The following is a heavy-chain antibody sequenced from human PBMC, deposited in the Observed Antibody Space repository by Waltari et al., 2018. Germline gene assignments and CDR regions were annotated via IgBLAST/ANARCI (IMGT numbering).Heavy chain of an antibody. CDR2: MNPNSGNT. V-gene: IGHV1-8*01. CDR3: ARVSSAPYRSAWHFDY. D-gene: IGHD6-19*01. Sequence: QLQLVQSGAAPKKLAASVKGSCTAFGYSFTSSDINWVRQATGQGLEWVGWMNPNSGNTGYAQMFQGRVTMTRHTSISTAYMEVNSLTSEDTAVYYCARVSSAPYRSAWHFDYWGQGTLVTVSS. CDR1: GYSFTSSD. J-gene: IGHJ4*02.